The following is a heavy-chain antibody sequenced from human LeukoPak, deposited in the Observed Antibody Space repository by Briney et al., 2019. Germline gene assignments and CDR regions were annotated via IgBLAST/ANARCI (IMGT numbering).Heavy chain of an antibody. D-gene: IGHD2/OR15-2a*01. J-gene: IGHJ4*02. V-gene: IGHV3-74*01. CDR3: VSFYETY. CDR2: INSDGSNT. CDR1: GFTFSSYW. Sequence: SGGSLRLSCAASGFTFSSYWMHWVRQAPGKGLVWVSRINSDGSNTNYADSVKGRFTISKDNAKNTVYLQMNSLRAEDTAVYYCVSFYETYWGRGTLVTVSS.